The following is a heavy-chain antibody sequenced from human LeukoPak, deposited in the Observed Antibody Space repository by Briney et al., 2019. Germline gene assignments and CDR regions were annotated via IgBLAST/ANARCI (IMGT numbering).Heavy chain of an antibody. J-gene: IGHJ6*03. CDR1: GFTFSSYS. CDR2: ISSSSSYI. D-gene: IGHD2-15*01. CDR3: ARVSVGYCSGGSCYSRVPLYYYYMDV. Sequence: GGSLRLSCAASGFTFSSYSMNWVRQAPGKGLEWVSSISSSSSYIYYADSVKGRFTISRDNAKNSLYLQMSSLRAEDTAMYYCARVSVGYCSGGSCYSRVPLYYYYMDVWGKGTTVTVSS. V-gene: IGHV3-21*01.